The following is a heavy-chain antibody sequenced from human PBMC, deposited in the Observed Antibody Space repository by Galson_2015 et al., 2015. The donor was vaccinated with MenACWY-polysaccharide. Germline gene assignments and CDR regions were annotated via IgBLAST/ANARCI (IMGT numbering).Heavy chain of an antibody. V-gene: IGHV3-11*01. D-gene: IGHD6-6*01. CDR3: TRRRSSRDYYYYYMDV. Sequence: SLRLSCAASGFTFSDYYMSWIRQAPGKGLEWVSYITSSGGTKDYADSVKGRFTMSRDNAKNSLYLQMNSLRAEDTAVYYCTRRRSSRDYYYYYMDVWGEGTTVTVSS. CDR2: ITSSGGTK. J-gene: IGHJ6*03. CDR1: GFTFSDYY.